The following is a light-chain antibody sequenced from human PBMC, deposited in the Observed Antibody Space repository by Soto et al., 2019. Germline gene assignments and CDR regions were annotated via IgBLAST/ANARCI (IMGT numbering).Light chain of an antibody. CDR3: QKYNKAPWI. CDR2: AAS. Sequence: DIQVTQSPPSLSASVGDRVTITCRASRDIDNSLAWYQQVPGKAPKLLIYAASTLQSGVPSRFRGSGSGTSCILTITRLQPEDVATYSCQKYNKAPWIFGQGTKVEV. V-gene: IGKV1-27*01. CDR1: RDIDNS. J-gene: IGKJ1*01.